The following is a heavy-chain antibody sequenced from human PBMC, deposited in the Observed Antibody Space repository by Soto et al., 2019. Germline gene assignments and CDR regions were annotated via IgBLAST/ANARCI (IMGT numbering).Heavy chain of an antibody. V-gene: IGHV1-46*01. D-gene: IGHD1-26*01. Sequence: QVQLVQSGAEVKKPGASVKVSCKASGYTFTSYYMHWVRQAPGQGLEWMGIINPSGGSTSYAQKCQGRVTMTRDTSTSKVYMELSSLRSEDTAVYYCARDRILLDSYYYYGMDVWGQGTTVTVSS. CDR1: GYTFTSYY. CDR2: INPSGGST. J-gene: IGHJ6*02. CDR3: ARDRILLDSYYYYGMDV.